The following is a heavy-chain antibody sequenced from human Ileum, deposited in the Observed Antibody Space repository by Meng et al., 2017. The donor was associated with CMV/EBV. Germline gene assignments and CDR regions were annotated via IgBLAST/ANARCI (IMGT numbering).Heavy chain of an antibody. D-gene: IGHD4-17*01. CDR2: IATFNGNT. Sequence: CKTSGYKFTDYVFSWVRQAPGQGLEWMGWIATFNGNTNYAQRMQGRVTMSRDTSTSTVYMELRSLRYDDTAVYYCARDWDYGDPADYWGQGTLVTVSS. CDR1: GYKFTDYV. J-gene: IGHJ4*02. V-gene: IGHV1-18*01. CDR3: ARDWDYGDPADY.